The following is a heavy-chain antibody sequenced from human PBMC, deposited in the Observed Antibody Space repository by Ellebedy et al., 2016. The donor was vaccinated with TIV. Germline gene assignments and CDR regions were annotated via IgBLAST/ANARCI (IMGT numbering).Heavy chain of an antibody. V-gene: IGHV4-39*01. D-gene: IGHD6-13*01. CDR2: IYYSGRT. J-gene: IGHJ4*02. CDR3: ARHSNPYYSSRADYTDY. CDR1: SGSISSSSYH. Sequence: SETLSLTXTVSSGSISSSSYHWGWIRQPPGKGLEWIGSIYYSGRTYYNPSLKSRVTISVDTSENQFSLKLTSVTAADTAFYYCARHSNPYYSSRADYTDYWGQGTLVTVSS.